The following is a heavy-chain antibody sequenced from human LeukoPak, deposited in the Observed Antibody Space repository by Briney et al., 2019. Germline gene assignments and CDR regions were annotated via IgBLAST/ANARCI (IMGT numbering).Heavy chain of an antibody. V-gene: IGHV1-8*01. D-gene: IGHD3-22*01. CDR2: MNPNSGNT. Sequence: ASVKVSCKASGYTFTSYDINWMRQATGQGLEWMGWMNPNSGNTGYAQKFQGRVTMTRNTSISTAYMELSSLRSEDTAVYYCARVYYDSSGPTQGFDYWGQGTLVTVSS. CDR1: GYTFTSYD. J-gene: IGHJ4*02. CDR3: ARVYYDSSGPTQGFDY.